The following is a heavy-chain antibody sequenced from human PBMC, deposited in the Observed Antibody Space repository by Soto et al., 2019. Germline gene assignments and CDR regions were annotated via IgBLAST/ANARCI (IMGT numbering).Heavy chain of an antibody. J-gene: IGHJ4*02. CDR2: IWSDGTNI. V-gene: IGHV3-33*01. CDR3: VRVFDTYYFDL. CDR1: GFTFSTYG. D-gene: IGHD3-9*01. Sequence: QVQLVESGGGVVQPGRSLRLSCAASGFTFSTYGMHWVRQAPGKGLEWVALIWSDGTNIYYADSVKGRFTISRDNSKKTLYLQMNSLRAEDTAVYYCVRVFDTYYFDLWGQGNMVTVSS.